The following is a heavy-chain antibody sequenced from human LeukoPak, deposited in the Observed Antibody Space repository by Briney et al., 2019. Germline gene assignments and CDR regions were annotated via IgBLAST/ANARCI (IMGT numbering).Heavy chain of an antibody. CDR1: GYTFTGYY. D-gene: IGHD3-10*01. Sequence: GASVKVSFKASGYTFTGYYMHWVRQAPGQGLEWMGWVNPNSGGTNYAQTFQGRVTMTRDTSISPAYMELSRLRSDLTAVYYCAGSLGETPLTSFDYWGQGTLVTVPS. CDR3: AGSLGETPLTSFDY. V-gene: IGHV1-2*02. CDR2: VNPNSGGT. J-gene: IGHJ4*02.